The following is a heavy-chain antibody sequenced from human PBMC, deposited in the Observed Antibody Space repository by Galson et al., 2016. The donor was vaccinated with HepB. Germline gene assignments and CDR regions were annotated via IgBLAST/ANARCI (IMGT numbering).Heavy chain of an antibody. CDR1: GFTVSNKY. V-gene: IGHV3-23*01. J-gene: IGHJ6*03. CDR3: AKNRGSDYKNYYMNV. D-gene: IGHD4-11*01. CDR2: MSGSGRGT. Sequence: SLRLSCAASGFTVSNKYMSWVRQAPGKGLEWVSTMSGSGRGTFYADSVKGRFTISRDNSKNTLYLEMNSLRAEDTAVYYCAKNRGSDYKNYYMNVWGKGTTVTVSS.